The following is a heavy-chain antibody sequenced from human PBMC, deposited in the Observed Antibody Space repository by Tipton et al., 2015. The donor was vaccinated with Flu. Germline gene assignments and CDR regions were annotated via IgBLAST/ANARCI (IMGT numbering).Heavy chain of an antibody. D-gene: IGHD4-17*01. CDR1: GGSITSYY. CDR2: IYYSGST. V-gene: IGHV4-59*08. CDR3: ARRKTVTTRLTYFDY. Sequence: TLSLTCTVSGGSITSYYWSWIRQPPGKGLEWIGYIYYSGSTNYNPSHKSRVTIPVDTSNNQSSLKLSSVTAADTAVYYCARRKTVTTRLTYFDYWGQGTLVTVSS. J-gene: IGHJ4*02.